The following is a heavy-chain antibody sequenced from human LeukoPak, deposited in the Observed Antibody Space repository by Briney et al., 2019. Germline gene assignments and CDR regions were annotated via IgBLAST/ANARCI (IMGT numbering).Heavy chain of an antibody. D-gene: IGHD6-13*01. CDR1: GGSISSYY. Sequence: SETLSLTCTVSGGSISSYYWSWIRQPPGKGLEWIGYIYYSGSTNYNPSLKSRVTISVDTSKNQFSLKLGSVTAADTAVYYCARTIAAAGDEYFDYWGQGTLVTVSS. CDR2: IYYSGST. CDR3: ARTIAAAGDEYFDY. V-gene: IGHV4-59*08. J-gene: IGHJ4*02.